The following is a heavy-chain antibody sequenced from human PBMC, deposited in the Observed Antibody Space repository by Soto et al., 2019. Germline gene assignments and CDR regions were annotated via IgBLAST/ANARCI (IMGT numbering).Heavy chain of an antibody. Sequence: EVQLVDSGGGLVQPGGSLSLSCAASGFTVNTNYVSWVRQAPGKGLEWVSIIYDGGSTYYADSVKGRFTISRDNSKNTLYLQMNSLRAEDTAVYYCARGDGDYGRRLDPWGQGTLVTVSS. CDR2: IYDGGST. CDR1: GFTVNTNY. D-gene: IGHD4-17*01. V-gene: IGHV3-66*01. J-gene: IGHJ5*02. CDR3: ARGDGDYGRRLDP.